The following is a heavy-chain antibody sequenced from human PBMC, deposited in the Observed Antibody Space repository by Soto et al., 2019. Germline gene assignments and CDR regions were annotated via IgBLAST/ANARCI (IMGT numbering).Heavy chain of an antibody. D-gene: IGHD5-18*01. V-gene: IGHV3-23*01. J-gene: IGHJ4*02. Sequence: PGGSLRLSCAASGFTFSSYTMSWVRQAPGKGLEWVSGTSGSGGSTYYADSVKGRFTISRDNSKNTLYLQMNSLRAEDTAVYYCAKGAGYSYGYYFDYWGQGTLVTVSS. CDR2: TSGSGGST. CDR1: GFTFSSYT. CDR3: AKGAGYSYGYYFDY.